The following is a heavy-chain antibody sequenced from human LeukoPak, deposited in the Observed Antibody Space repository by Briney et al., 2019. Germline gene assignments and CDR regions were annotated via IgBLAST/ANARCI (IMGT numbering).Heavy chain of an antibody. V-gene: IGHV3-30*18. Sequence: GGSLRLSCAASGFTFSSYGMHWVRQAPGKGLEWVAVISYDGSNKYYADSVKGRFTISRDNSKNTLYLQMNSLRAEDTAVYYCAKDWVRGYSGYDDYWGQGTLVTVSS. CDR2: ISYDGSNK. J-gene: IGHJ4*02. CDR3: AKDWVRGYSGYDDY. D-gene: IGHD5-12*01. CDR1: GFTFSSYG.